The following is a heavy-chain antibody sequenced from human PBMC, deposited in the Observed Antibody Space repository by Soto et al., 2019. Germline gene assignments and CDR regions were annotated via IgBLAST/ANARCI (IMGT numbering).Heavy chain of an antibody. J-gene: IGHJ3*02. CDR3: ARVADTAMANWAGAFDI. CDR1: GFTFSDYY. D-gene: IGHD5-18*01. Sequence: GGSLRLSCAASGFTFSDYYMSWIRQAPGKGLEWVAVIWYDGSNKYYADSVKGRFTISRDNSKNTLYLQMNSLRAEDTAVYYCARVADTAMANWAGAFDIWGQGTMVTVSS. CDR2: IWYDGSNK. V-gene: IGHV3-33*08.